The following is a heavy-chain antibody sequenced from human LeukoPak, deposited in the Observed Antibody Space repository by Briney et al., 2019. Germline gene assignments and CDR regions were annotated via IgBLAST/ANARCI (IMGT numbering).Heavy chain of an antibody. CDR2: INPNSGGT. J-gene: IGHJ4*02. D-gene: IGHD6-19*01. V-gene: IGHV1-2*02. CDR1: GYTFTSYY. Sequence: ASVKVSCKASGYTFTSYYMHWVRQAPGQGLEWMGWINPNSGGTNYAQKFQGRVTMTRDTSISTAYMELSRLRSDDTAVYYCARDQGYNSAQGVVDYWGQGTLVTVSS. CDR3: ARDQGYNSAQGVVDY.